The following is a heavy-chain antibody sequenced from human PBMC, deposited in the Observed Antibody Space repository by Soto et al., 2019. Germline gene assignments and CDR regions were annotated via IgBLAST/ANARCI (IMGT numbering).Heavy chain of an antibody. CDR1: GDTFTGYY. V-gene: IGHV1-2*04. Sequence: RASVKVSCKASGDTFTGYYMHWVRQAPGQGLEWMGWINPNSGGTNYAQKFQGWVTMTRDTSISTAYMELSRLRSDDTAVYYCARDKWSVAGSDYYYYYYGMDVWGQGTTVTVSS. CDR2: INPNSGGT. J-gene: IGHJ6*02. D-gene: IGHD6-19*01. CDR3: ARDKWSVAGSDYYYYYYGMDV.